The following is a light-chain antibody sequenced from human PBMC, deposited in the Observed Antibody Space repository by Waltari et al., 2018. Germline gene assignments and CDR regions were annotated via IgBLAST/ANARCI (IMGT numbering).Light chain of an antibody. V-gene: IGKV3-20*01. CDR1: QSVSKY. CDR3: QKYVNLPAT. CDR2: DAS. J-gene: IGKJ1*01. Sequence: SPGEGATLSCRASQSVSKYLAWYQQKPGQAPRLLIYDASTRATGIPDRFSGSGSGTDFSLTISRLEPEDFAVYYCQKYVNLPATFGQGTKVEIK.